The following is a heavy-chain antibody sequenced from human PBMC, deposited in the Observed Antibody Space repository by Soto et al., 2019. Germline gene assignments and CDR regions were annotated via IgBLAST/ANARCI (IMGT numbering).Heavy chain of an antibody. Sequence: ASVKVSCKASGYTFTSYGISWVRQAPGQGLEWMGWISAYNGNTNYAQKLQGRVTMTTDTSTSTAYMELRSLRSDDTALYYCARDSDFWSGYSQFDYWGQGTLVTVSS. CDR1: GYTFTSYG. V-gene: IGHV1-18*01. CDR2: ISAYNGNT. CDR3: ARDSDFWSGYSQFDY. D-gene: IGHD3-3*01. J-gene: IGHJ4*02.